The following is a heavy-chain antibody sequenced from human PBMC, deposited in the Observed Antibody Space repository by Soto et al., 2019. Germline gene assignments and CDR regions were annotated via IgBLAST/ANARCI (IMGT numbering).Heavy chain of an antibody. CDR1: GYTFTIYG. D-gene: IGHD3-22*01. CDR3: ARVDYYDSSGDYGY. CDR2: ISGYNGNT. V-gene: IGHV1-18*04. Sequence: QVQLVQSGAEVKKPGASVKVSCKASGYTFTIYGISWVRQAPGQGLEWMGWISGYNGNTDYAQNLQDRVTLTTDASTSSVYMELRSVRSDDTAVYYCARVDYYDSSGDYGYWGQGILITVSS. J-gene: IGHJ4*02.